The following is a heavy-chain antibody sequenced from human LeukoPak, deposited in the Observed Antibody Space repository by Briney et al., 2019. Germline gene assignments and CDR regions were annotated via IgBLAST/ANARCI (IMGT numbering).Heavy chain of an antibody. Sequence: SETLSLTCAVYGGSFRGYYWSWIRQPPGKGLEWIGEINHSGSTNYNPSLKSRVTISVDTSKNQFSLKLSSVTAADTAVYYCAGIVVVPAAIRDGMDVWGQGTTVTVSS. CDR3: AGIVVVPAAIRDGMDV. CDR2: INHSGST. CDR1: GGSFRGYY. V-gene: IGHV4-34*01. D-gene: IGHD2-2*02. J-gene: IGHJ6*02.